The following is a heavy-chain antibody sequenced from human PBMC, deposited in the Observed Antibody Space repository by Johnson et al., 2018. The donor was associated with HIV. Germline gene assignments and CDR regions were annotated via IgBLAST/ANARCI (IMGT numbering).Heavy chain of an antibody. CDR2: ISYDGSNK. CDR1: GFTISSYG. Sequence: QVQLVESGGGVVQPGRSLRLSCAASGFTISSYGMLWVRQAPGKGLEWVAVISYDGSNKYYADSVMGRFTISRDNSKNTLYLQLNSLTAADTAVYYCARERGPWKHLWLRDAFDIWGQGTMVTVSS. D-gene: IGHD5-18*01. V-gene: IGHV3-30*03. J-gene: IGHJ3*02. CDR3: ARERGPWKHLWLRDAFDI.